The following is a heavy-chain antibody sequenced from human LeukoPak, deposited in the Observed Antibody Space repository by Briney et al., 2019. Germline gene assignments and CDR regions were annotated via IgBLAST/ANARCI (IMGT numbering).Heavy chain of an antibody. CDR2: INSDGSST. Sequence: GGPLRLSCVASGVTFSSYLMHWVRQAPGKGLVWVSRINSDGSSTTYADSVKGRFTISRDNAKNTLYLQMNSLRAEDTAVYYCARASLHYCDSSGYYYIHAFDIWGQGTMVTVSS. J-gene: IGHJ3*02. D-gene: IGHD3-22*01. CDR3: ARASLHYCDSSGYYYIHAFDI. CDR1: GVTFSSYL. V-gene: IGHV3-74*01.